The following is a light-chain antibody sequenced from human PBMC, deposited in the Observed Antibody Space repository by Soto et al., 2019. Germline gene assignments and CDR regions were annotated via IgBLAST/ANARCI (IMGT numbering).Light chain of an antibody. V-gene: IGKV1-5*01. Sequence: DIQMTQSPSTLSASVGHRVTITCRASQSISSWLAWYQQKPGKAPKLLIYDACSLESGAPSRFSGSGSGTEFTLTISSLQPDDFATYYCQPYNSYSITVGQVTRLEIK. J-gene: IGKJ5*01. CDR3: QPYNSYSIT. CDR2: DAC. CDR1: QSISSW.